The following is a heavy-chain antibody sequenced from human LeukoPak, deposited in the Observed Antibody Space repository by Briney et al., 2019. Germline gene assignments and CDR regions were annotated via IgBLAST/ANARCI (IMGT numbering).Heavy chain of an antibody. V-gene: IGHV3-53*01. Sequence: GGSLRLSCAASGSTFITNDMTWVRQAPGKRLEWVSVLYSDGNTKYADSVQGRFTISRDNSKNTLYLEMNSLSPDDTAVYYCARGVEPLAANTLGDWAEDTLVTVSS. CDR1: GSTFITND. CDR3: ARGVEPLAANTLGD. D-gene: IGHD1-14*01. CDR2: LYSDGNT. J-gene: IGHJ1*01.